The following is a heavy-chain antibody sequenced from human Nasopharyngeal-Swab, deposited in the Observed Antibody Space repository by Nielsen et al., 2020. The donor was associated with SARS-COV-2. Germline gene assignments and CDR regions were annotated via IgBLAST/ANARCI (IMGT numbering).Heavy chain of an antibody. D-gene: IGHD2-15*01. CDR2: INPSGGRT. J-gene: IGHJ6*03. CDR3: ARDLEAAASYYYFYMDV. V-gene: IGHV1-46*01. Sequence: WVRQAPGQGLEWMGTINPSGGRTAYAQKFQGRVTMTRDTSTSTVYIELSSLRSDDTAVYYCARDLEAAASYYYFYMDVWGKGTTVTVSS.